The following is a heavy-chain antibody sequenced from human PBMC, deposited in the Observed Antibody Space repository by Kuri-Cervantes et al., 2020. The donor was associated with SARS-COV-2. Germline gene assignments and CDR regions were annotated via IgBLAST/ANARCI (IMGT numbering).Heavy chain of an antibody. CDR1: GGTFSSYA. Sequence: SVKVSCKASGGTFSSYAISWVRQAPGQGLEWMGGIIPTFGTANYAQKFQGRVTITAGKSTSTAYMELSSLRSEDTAVYYCARTIGGGYCSGGSCWGMDVWGQGTTVTVSS. CDR2: IIPTFGTA. CDR3: ARTIGGGYCSGGSCWGMDV. D-gene: IGHD2-15*01. J-gene: IGHJ6*02. V-gene: IGHV1-69*06.